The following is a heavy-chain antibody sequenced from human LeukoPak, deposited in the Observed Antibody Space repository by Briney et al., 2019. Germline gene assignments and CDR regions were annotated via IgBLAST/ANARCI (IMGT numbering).Heavy chain of an antibody. CDR1: GFTVSANY. V-gene: IGHV3-53*01. Sequence: GGSLRLSCAASGFTVSANYMSWVRQAPGKGLEWVSVFYSGARTYYADSVKGRFTISRYTSKNTLNLQMNSLRAEDTAVYYCAGSSGSSHTFDYWGQGTLVTVSS. J-gene: IGHJ4*02. CDR2: FYSGART. D-gene: IGHD1-26*01. CDR3: AGSSGSSHTFDY.